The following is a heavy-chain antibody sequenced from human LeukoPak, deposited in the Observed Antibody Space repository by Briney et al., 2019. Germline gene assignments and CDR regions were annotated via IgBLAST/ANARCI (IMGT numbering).Heavy chain of an antibody. V-gene: IGHV1-2*02. Sequence: RASVMVSCKASGYTFTGYYMHWVRQAPGQGLEWMGWINPNSGGTNYAQKFQGRVTMTRDTSISTAYMELSRLRSDDTAVYYCARTLRLGELSFFDYWGQGTLVTVSS. CDR1: GYTFTGYY. CDR3: ARTLRLGELSFFDY. CDR2: INPNSGGT. D-gene: IGHD3-16*02. J-gene: IGHJ4*02.